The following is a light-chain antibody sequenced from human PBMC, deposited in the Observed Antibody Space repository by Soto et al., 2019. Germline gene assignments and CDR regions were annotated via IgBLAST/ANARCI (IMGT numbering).Light chain of an antibody. CDR1: SSDVGLYDY. V-gene: IGLV2-14*01. CDR2: AVS. Sequence: QSVLTHPASVSWSPGQSITISCTGTSSDVGLYDYVSWYQQHPGKAPQLMIYAVSNRPSGVSNRFSASKSGNTASLFISGLQAEEQADYYCSSYTSDSSYVFGSGTKVTVL. J-gene: IGLJ1*01. CDR3: SSYTSDSSYV.